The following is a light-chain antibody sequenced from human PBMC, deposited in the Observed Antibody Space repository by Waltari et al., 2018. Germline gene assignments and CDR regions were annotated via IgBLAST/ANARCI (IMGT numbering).Light chain of an antibody. V-gene: IGLV2-14*01. J-gene: IGLJ2*01. CDR3: NSYTDSII. CDR1: SSDAGGYKY. CDR2: EVS. Sequence: QSALTQPATVSESPGQSITITCTGTSSDAGGYKYVSWYQHYPGKAPKIIIYEVSNRPSGVSDRFSGSKSGNTASLTISGLQAEDEADYYCNSYTDSIIFGGGTKLTVL.